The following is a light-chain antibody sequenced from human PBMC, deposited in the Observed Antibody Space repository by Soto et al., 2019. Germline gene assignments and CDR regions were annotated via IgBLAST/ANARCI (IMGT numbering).Light chain of an antibody. CDR3: QQYNSFPPT. CDR2: KAS. V-gene: IGKV1-5*03. Sequence: DIQMTQSPSTLSASVGDRVTITCRASQSISSWLAWYQQKPGKAPNLLIYKASTLESGVPSRFSGSGSGTEFTLTIDSLQPDDFATYYCQQYNSFPPTFGGGTKVEIK. J-gene: IGKJ4*01. CDR1: QSISSW.